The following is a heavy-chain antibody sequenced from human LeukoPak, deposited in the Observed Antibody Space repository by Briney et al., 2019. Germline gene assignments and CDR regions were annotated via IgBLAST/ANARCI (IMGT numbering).Heavy chain of an antibody. CDR1: GFTFSAFW. D-gene: IGHD3-22*01. CDR2: INSDDSRT. Sequence: GGSLRLSCAASGFTFSAFWMHWVRQAPGKGLVWVSRINSDDSRTTYADSVKGRFTISRDNPKNTLFLQMSSLRVEDTAVYYCASPGDDSSGYYYPPSFDYWGQGTLVTVSS. V-gene: IGHV3-74*01. CDR3: ASPGDDSSGYYYPPSFDY. J-gene: IGHJ4*02.